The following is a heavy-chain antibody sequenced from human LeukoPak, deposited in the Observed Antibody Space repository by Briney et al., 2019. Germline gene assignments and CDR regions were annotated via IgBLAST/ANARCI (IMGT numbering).Heavy chain of an antibody. D-gene: IGHD6-6*01. CDR3: ARLAGSSSSDY. CDR1: GGSIGTYY. V-gene: IGHV4-4*09. CDR2: IYVTGST. J-gene: IGHJ4*02. Sequence: PSETLSLTCTVSGGSIGTYYWSWIRQSPGKGLEWIGYIYVTGSTNYNPSLKSRVTISVDTSNNQFSLKLNSVTAADTAVYYCARLAGSSSSDYWGQGTLVTVSS.